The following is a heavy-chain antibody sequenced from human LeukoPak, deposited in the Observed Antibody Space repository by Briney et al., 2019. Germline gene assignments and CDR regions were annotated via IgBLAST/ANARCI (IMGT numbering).Heavy chain of an antibody. Sequence: SETLSLTCTVSGGSISSYYWSWIRQPAGKGLEWIGRIYTSGSTNYNPSLKSRVTMSVDTSKNQFSLKLSSVTAADTAVYYCARQTHKYYDFWSGYFRWFDPWGQGTLVTVSS. J-gene: IGHJ5*02. D-gene: IGHD3-3*01. CDR1: GGSISSYY. CDR2: IYTSGST. V-gene: IGHV4-4*07. CDR3: ARQTHKYYDFWSGYFRWFDP.